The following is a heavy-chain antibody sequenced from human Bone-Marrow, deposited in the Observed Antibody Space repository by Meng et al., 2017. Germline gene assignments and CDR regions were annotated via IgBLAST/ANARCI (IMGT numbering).Heavy chain of an antibody. J-gene: IGHJ4*02. CDR2: IWYDASET. V-gene: IGHV3-33*08. Sequence: GGSLRLSCAASGCTFDDCAMHWVRQAPGKGLEWVALIWYDASETYYADSVKGRFTISRDNSKNTLFLEMNSLRAEDTALYYCARYSSVTQMDCWGQGTLVTVSS. CDR3: ARYSSVTQMDC. D-gene: IGHD2-21*01. CDR1: GCTFDDCA.